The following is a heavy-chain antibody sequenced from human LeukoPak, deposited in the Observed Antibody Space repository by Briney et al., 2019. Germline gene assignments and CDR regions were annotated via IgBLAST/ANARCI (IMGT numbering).Heavy chain of an antibody. CDR2: IYHSGST. CDR3: ASRGSTPPWGFDY. CDR1: GGSISSYY. V-gene: IGHV4-59*12. J-gene: IGHJ4*02. D-gene: IGHD1-26*01. Sequence: KSSETLSLTCTVSGGSISSYYWSWIRQPPGKGLEWIGEIYHSGSTNYNPSLKSRVTVSVDKSKNQFSLKLSSVTAADTAVYYCASRGSTPPWGFDYWGQGTLVTVSS.